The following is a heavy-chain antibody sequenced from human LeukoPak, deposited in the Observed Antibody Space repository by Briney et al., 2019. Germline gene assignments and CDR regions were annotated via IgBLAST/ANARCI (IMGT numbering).Heavy chain of an antibody. CDR3: ARDAYTTTSNWLDP. Sequence: PGGSLRLSCEASGFTLNKYWMHWVRQAPGKGLVWVSRITGDGSDIAYADSVKGRFTVSRDDAKNILVLQMTSLRVEDTAIYYCARDAYTTTSNWLDPWGQGTLVTVSS. V-gene: IGHV3-74*01. CDR2: ITGDGSDI. CDR1: GFTLNKYW. J-gene: IGHJ5*02. D-gene: IGHD4-17*01.